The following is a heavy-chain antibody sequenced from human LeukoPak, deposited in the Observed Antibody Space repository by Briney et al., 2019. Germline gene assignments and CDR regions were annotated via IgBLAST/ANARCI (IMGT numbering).Heavy chain of an antibody. CDR2: ISSSGSTI. D-gene: IGHD6-6*01. V-gene: IGHV3-11*01. J-gene: IGHJ4*02. CDR1: GFTFSDYY. Sequence: GGSLRLSCAASGFTFSDYYMSWIRQAPGKGLEWVSYISSSGSTIYYADPVKGRFTISRDNSRNTLSLQMNSLRAEDTAVYYCAKVQIEARPGSSGFDYWGQGTLVTVSS. CDR3: AKVQIEARPGSSGFDY.